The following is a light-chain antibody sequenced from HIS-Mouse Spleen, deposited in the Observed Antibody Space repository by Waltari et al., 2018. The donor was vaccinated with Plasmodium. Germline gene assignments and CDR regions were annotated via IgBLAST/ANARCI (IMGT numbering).Light chain of an antibody. J-gene: IGKJ1*01. CDR3: QQYSSWSWT. CDR2: GAS. CDR1: GGISSN. V-gene: IGKV3-15*01. Sequence: MTPSAAIPFLSRGGGAPFCCGTRGGISSNLAWYQQKPGQAPRLLIYGASTRATGIPVRFSGSGSGTEFTLTISRLQSEDFAVYYCQQYSSWSWTFGQGTKVDIK.